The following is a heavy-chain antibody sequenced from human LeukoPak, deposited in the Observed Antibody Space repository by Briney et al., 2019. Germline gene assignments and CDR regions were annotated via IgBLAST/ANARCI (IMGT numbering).Heavy chain of an antibody. CDR2: INPNNGGT. CDR1: GYTFIDYY. V-gene: IGHV1-2*02. CDR3: ARSLFVLVSSALGY. J-gene: IGHJ4*02. D-gene: IGHD2-2*01. Sequence: ASVKVSCKASGYTFIDYYMHWVRQAPGQGLEWMGWINPNNGGTSYAQEFQGRVTMTRDTSISTAYMELSSLRSNDTAVYYCARSLFVLVSSALGYWGQGTLVTVSS.